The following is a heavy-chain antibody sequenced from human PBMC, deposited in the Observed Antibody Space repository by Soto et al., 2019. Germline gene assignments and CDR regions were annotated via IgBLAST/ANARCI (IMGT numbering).Heavy chain of an antibody. D-gene: IGHD3-3*01. CDR3: TTGWSSKDY. Sequence: QVHLQESGPGLVRPSQTLSLTCAVSGVSISSDAYYWSWIRQHPGKGLEWIGYISYSGSTYYNPSLKSRVTMSVDTSKNQFSLKLTSVTAADTAVYYCTTGWSSKDYWGQGTLVTVSS. V-gene: IGHV4-31*11. CDR2: ISYSGST. CDR1: GVSISSDAYY. J-gene: IGHJ4*02.